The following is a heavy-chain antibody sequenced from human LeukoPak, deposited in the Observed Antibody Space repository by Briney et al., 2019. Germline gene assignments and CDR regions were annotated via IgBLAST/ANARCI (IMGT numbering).Heavy chain of an antibody. V-gene: IGHV4-59*01. Sequence: SETLSLTCTVSGGSISPYYWGWIRQPPGKGLEWIGYVDDSGSTDYNPSPKSRVTISVDTSKNQFSLNLNSVTAADTAVYYCARGRDGLNYGPFDYWGQGTLVTVSS. CDR1: GGSISPYY. CDR3: ARGRDGLNYGPFDY. D-gene: IGHD5-24*01. CDR2: VDDSGST. J-gene: IGHJ4*02.